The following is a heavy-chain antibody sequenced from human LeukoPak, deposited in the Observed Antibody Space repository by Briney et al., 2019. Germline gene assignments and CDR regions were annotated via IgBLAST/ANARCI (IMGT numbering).Heavy chain of an antibody. V-gene: IGHV3-21*01. CDR1: GFAFNTYT. Sequence: GGSLRLSCAASGFAFNTYTMNWVRQAPGKGLEWVSSISSTNTYIYYADSVKGRFTISRDNAKNSLYLQMSGLRAEDTAVYYCARVVGGYSYGYGPTQFYPWGQGTLVTVSS. CDR2: ISSTNTYI. D-gene: IGHD5-18*01. J-gene: IGHJ5*02. CDR3: ARVVGGYSYGYGPTQFYP.